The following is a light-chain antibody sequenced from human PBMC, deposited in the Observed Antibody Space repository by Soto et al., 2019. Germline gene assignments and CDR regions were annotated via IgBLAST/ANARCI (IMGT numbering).Light chain of an antibody. CDR3: QQYNSSPLT. J-gene: IGKJ4*01. CDR1: QSISSW. V-gene: IGKV1-5*03. CDR2: KES. Sequence: DIQMTQYPSTLSASVGDRVTITCRASQSISSWLAWYQQKPGKAPKLLIYKESSLESVIPSRFSGSGSGTEFTLTISSLQPDDFATYCCQQYNSSPLTFGGGTKVEIK.